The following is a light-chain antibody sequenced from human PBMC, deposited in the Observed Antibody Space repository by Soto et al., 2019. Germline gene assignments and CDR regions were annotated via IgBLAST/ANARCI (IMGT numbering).Light chain of an antibody. J-gene: IGLJ1*01. CDR3: GSWDDSLNNV. Sequence: QSVLTQPPSVSAAPGQKVTISCSGSSSNIGNNFVTWYQQLPGTAPKLLIYDNNKRPSGIPDRFSGSQSGTSATLGITGLQTGDEALDYCGSWDDSLNNVFATGTNLTVL. CDR2: DNN. V-gene: IGLV1-51*01. CDR1: SSNIGNNF.